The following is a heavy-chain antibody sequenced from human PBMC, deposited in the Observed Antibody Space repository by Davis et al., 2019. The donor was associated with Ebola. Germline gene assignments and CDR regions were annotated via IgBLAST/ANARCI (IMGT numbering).Heavy chain of an antibody. Sequence: AASVKVSCKASGYTFTSYGISWMRQAPGQGLEWMGWISAYNGNTNYAQKLQGRVTMTTDTSTSTAYMELRSLRSDDTAVYYCARDLGDGYNLAFDYWGQGTLVTVSS. V-gene: IGHV1-18*01. CDR1: GYTFTSYG. D-gene: IGHD5-24*01. CDR3: ARDLGDGYNLAFDY. J-gene: IGHJ4*02. CDR2: ISAYNGNT.